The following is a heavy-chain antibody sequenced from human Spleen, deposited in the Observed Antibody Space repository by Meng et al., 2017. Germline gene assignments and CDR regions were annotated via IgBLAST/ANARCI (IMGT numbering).Heavy chain of an antibody. CDR2: INWNGGST. CDR3: AREGAGRKTKYYYDSSGEDAFDI. CDR1: GFTFDDYG. V-gene: IGHV3-20*04. J-gene: IGHJ3*02. Sequence: GGSLRLSCAASGFTFDDYGMSWVRQAPGKGLEWVSGINWNGGSTGYADSVKGRFTISRDNAKNSLYLQMNSLRAEDTALYYCAREGAGRKTKYYYDSSGEDAFDIWGQGTMVTVSS. D-gene: IGHD3-22*01.